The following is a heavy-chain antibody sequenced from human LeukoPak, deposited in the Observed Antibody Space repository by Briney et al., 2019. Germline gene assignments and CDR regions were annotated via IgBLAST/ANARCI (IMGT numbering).Heavy chain of an antibody. CDR1: GGSFSGYY. J-gene: IGHJ4*02. D-gene: IGHD1-26*01. V-gene: IGHV4-34*01. CDR2: INHSGST. CDR3: ARPRGATNY. Sequence: SETLSLTCAVYGGSFSGYYWSWIRQPPGKGLEWIGEINHSGSTNYNPSLKSRVTISVDTSKNQFSLKLRSVTAADTAVYYCARPRGATNYWGQGTLVTVSS.